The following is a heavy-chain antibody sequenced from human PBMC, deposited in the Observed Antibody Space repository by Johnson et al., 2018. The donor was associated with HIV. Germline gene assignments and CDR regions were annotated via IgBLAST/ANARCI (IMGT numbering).Heavy chain of an antibody. CDR3: ARDGVYSSPHDAFDI. D-gene: IGHD6-13*01. CDR1: GFIFDDYA. Sequence: VQLVESGGGVVRPGGSLRLSCAASGFIFDDYAMHWVRQAPGKGLEWLANIKEDGSEDYYVDSLKGRFTISRDNAQKSLYLQMDSLRVEDSAVYYCARDGVYSSPHDAFDIWGQGTMVTVSS. CDR2: IKEDGSED. V-gene: IGHV3-7*05. J-gene: IGHJ3*02.